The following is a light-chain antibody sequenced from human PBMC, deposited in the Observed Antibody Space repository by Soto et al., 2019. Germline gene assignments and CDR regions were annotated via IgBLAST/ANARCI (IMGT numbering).Light chain of an antibody. J-gene: IGKJ5*01. CDR2: GVS. Sequence: EILMTQSPATLSVAPGERATLSCRASESVAGHLAWYQQKPGQAPRLLIYGVSTRATGIPARFSGSGSGTEFTLTISSLKSEDFAVYYCQQYNNWTITFGQGTRLEIK. CDR3: QQYNNWTIT. V-gene: IGKV3-15*01. CDR1: ESVAGH.